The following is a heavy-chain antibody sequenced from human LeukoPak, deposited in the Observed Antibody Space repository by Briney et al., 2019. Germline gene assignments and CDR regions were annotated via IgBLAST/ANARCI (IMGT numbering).Heavy chain of an antibody. CDR2: IIPILGIA. Sequence: ASVKVSCKASGGTFSSYTISWVRQAPGQGLEWMGRIIPILGIANYAQKFQGRVTITADKSTSTAYMELSSLRSEDTAVYYCARVPQLEMATYYCGMDVWGQGTTVTVSS. CDR3: ARVPQLEMATYYCGMDV. J-gene: IGHJ6*02. V-gene: IGHV1-69*02. CDR1: GGTFSSYT. D-gene: IGHD5-24*01.